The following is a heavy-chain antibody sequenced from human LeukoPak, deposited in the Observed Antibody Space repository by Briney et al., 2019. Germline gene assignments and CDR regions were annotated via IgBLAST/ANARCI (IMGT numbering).Heavy chain of an antibody. CDR2: INPISGGT. CDR1: GYSFTTYY. D-gene: IGHD3-16*02. CDR3: ARLSRLEPLHN. V-gene: IGHV1-2*06. Sequence: ASVKVSCKASGYSFTTYYIHWVRQTPGHGLEWMGRINPISGGTDFAQKFRGRVTMTRDTSINTAYMELSSLRSDDTAIYYCARLSRLEPLHNWGQGTQVTVSS. J-gene: IGHJ4*01.